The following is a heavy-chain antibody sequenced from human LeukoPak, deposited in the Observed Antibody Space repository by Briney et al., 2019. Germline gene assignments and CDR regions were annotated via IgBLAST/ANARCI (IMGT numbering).Heavy chain of an antibody. D-gene: IGHD5-18*01. V-gene: IGHV1-2*02. CDR3: AKTSEIQLWPSYVDC. CDR1: GYTFTGYY. Sequence: ALVKVSCKASGYTFTGYYMHWVRQAPGQGLEWMGWINPNSGGTNYAQKFQGRVTMTRDTSISTAYMDLSRLRSDDTAVYYCAKTSEIQLWPSYVDCWGQGTLVTVSS. J-gene: IGHJ4*02. CDR2: INPNSGGT.